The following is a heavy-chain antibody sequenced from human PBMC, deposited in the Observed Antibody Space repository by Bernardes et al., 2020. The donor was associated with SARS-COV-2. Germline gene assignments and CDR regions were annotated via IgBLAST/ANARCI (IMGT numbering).Heavy chain of an antibody. V-gene: IGHV1-69*06. J-gene: IGHJ6*02. CDR2: IIPIFGTA. CDR3: ARAAWGNPGGRYYGMDV. Sequence: SVKVSCKASGGTFSSYAISWVRQAPGQGLEWMGGIIPIFGTANYAQKFQGRVTITADKSTSTAYMELSSLRSEDTAVYYCARAAWGNPGGRYYGMDVWGQGTTVTVSS. CDR1: GGTFSSYA. D-gene: IGHD3-16*01.